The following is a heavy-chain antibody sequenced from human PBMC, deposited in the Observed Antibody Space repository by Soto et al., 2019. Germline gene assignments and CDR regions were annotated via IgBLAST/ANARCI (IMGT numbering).Heavy chain of an antibody. V-gene: IGHV3-23*01. Sequence: EVQLLESGGGLVQPGGSLRLSCAASGFTFNNFPMSWVRQAPGKGLEWVSSITKNSDRTFYAASVKGRFTISRDNSRNAFFLQLNSLREEDTALYYCAEGGFYDGFDYWGQGTLVTVSS. J-gene: IGHJ4*02. CDR3: AEGGFYDGFDY. D-gene: IGHD5-12*01. CDR1: GFTFNNFP. CDR2: ITKNSDRT.